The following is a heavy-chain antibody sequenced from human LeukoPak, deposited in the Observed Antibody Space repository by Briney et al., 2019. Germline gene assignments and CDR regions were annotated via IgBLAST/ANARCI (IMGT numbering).Heavy chain of an antibody. CDR3: AKDTVADYCFDY. V-gene: IGHV3-23*01. D-gene: IGHD6-19*01. CDR2: ISGSGGST. J-gene: IGHJ4*02. Sequence: PGGSLRLSCAAFGFTFSSYAMSWVRQAPGKGLEWVSAISGSGGSTYYADSVKGRFTISRDNSKNTLHLQMNSLRAEDTAVYYCAKDTVADYCFDYWGQGTLVTVSS. CDR1: GFTFSSYA.